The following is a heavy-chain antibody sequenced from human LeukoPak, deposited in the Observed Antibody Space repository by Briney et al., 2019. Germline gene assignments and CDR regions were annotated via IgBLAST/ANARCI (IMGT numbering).Heavy chain of an antibody. Sequence: SETLSLTCTVPGGSISSHYWSWIRQSPGKGLEWIGFMHYRGNTNSNPSLRSRVTISMDTSKNQFSLKMSSVTAADTAVYYCARDSPFEWDVFGDSFDIWGQGTVVTVSS. V-gene: IGHV4-59*11. D-gene: IGHD1-26*01. CDR3: ARDSPFEWDVFGDSFDI. CDR1: GGSISSHY. J-gene: IGHJ3*02. CDR2: MHYRGNT.